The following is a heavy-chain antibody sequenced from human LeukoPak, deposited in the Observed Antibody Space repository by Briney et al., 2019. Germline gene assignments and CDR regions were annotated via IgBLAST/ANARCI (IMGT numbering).Heavy chain of an antibody. CDR2: ISWNSGSI. CDR3: ARGYRSSGTDAFDI. D-gene: IGHD6-13*01. Sequence: PGRSLRLSCAASGFTFDDYAMHWVRQAPGKGLEWVSSISWNSGSIGYADSVKGRFTISRDNAKKSLYLQMNSLRAEDTALYYCARGYRSSGTDAFDIWGQGTMVTVSS. CDR1: GFTFDDYA. J-gene: IGHJ3*02. V-gene: IGHV3-9*01.